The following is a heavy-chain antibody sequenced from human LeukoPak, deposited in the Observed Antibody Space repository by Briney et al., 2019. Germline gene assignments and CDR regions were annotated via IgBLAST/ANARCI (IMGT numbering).Heavy chain of an antibody. J-gene: IGHJ3*02. Sequence: PSETLSLTCTVSSGSLSSYYWSWFRQAPGKGLEWIGYIYYSGSTNYNPSLKSRATISVDTSRNQFSLKLSSLTAADTAVYYCARGLPGFSNGDDAFDMWGQGTMVTVSS. D-gene: IGHD6-19*01. CDR1: SGSLSSYY. V-gene: IGHV4-59*01. CDR2: IYYSGST. CDR3: ARGLPGFSNGDDAFDM.